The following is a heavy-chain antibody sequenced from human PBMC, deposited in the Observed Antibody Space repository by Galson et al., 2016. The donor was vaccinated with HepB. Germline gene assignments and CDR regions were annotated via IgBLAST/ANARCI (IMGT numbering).Heavy chain of an antibody. CDR2: IKTDG. J-gene: IGHJ3*01. D-gene: IGHD3-16*01. V-gene: IGHV3-74*01. Sequence: SLRLSCAASGFTFSSYWMHWLRQAPGKGLVGVARIKTDGTYADSLEGRFITTRDNAKNTLYLEMNSLRAEDTAVYFCARDGLGAFDLWGRGTMVTVSS. CDR3: ARDGLGAFDL. CDR1: GFTFSSYW.